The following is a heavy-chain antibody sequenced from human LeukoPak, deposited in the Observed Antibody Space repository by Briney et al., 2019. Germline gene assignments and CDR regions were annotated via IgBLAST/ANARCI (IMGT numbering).Heavy chain of an antibody. CDR1: GFTFSTSA. Sequence: PGGSLRLSCEVFGFTFSTSAMSWVRQAPGKGLEWVAHINQDGSKEYYMDSVKARFTISRDNAKNSLSLQMNSLRAEDTAVYYCVRDGGVSGYDLLDYWGQGTLVTVSS. J-gene: IGHJ4*02. CDR2: INQDGSKE. D-gene: IGHD5-12*01. CDR3: VRDGGVSGYDLLDY. V-gene: IGHV3-7*01.